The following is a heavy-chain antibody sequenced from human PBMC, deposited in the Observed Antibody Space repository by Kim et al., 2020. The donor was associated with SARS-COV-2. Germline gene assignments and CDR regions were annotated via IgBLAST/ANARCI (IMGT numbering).Heavy chain of an antibody. Sequence: GGSLRLSCVASGFTFRSYAMTWVRQAPGKGLEWVSAINDNGDHTYYTDSARGRFTISRDNSKNTVFLQQNSLIAEDTALYSRAKSKRITRYGNDAFYIWG. CDR2: INDNGDHT. CDR3: AKSKRITRYGNDAFYI. J-gene: IGHJ3*02. CDR1: GFTFRSYA. D-gene: IGHD1-1*01. V-gene: IGHV3-23*01.